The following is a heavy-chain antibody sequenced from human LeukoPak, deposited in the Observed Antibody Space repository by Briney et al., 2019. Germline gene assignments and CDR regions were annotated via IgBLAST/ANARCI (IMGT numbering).Heavy chain of an antibody. CDR3: ATDLLIPHSSGYLSGG. Sequence: ASVKVSCKVSGYTLTELSMHWVRQAPGKGLEWMGGLDPEDGETIYAQKFQGRVTMTEDTSTDTAYMELSSLRSEDTAVYYCATDLLIPHSSGYLSGGWGQGTLVTVSS. CDR2: LDPEDGET. CDR1: GYTLTELS. J-gene: IGHJ4*02. D-gene: IGHD3-22*01. V-gene: IGHV1-24*01.